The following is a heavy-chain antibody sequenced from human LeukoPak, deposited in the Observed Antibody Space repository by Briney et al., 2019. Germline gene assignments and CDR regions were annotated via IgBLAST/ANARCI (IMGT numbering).Heavy chain of an antibody. V-gene: IGHV3-53*01. CDR2: ISSGGST. Sequence: GGSLRLSCAASGFTVTGNYMSWVRQAPGKGLEWVSVISSGGSTYYADSVKGRFTISRDSSNNILYLQMHSLRAEDTAVYYCAGGLSTGNTGYYFDYWGQGTLVTVSS. CDR3: AGGLSTGNTGYYFDY. D-gene: IGHD2-8*02. J-gene: IGHJ4*02. CDR1: GFTVTGNY.